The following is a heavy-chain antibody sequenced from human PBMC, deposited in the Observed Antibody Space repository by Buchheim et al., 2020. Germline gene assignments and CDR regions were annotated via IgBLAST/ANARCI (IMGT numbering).Heavy chain of an antibody. D-gene: IGHD3-3*01. CDR2: IKNDGST. J-gene: IGHJ6*02. V-gene: IGHV3-74*01. CDR1: GSGFSGTG. Sequence: EVQLVESGGGSVQPGGSLRLSCAASGSGFSGTGMHWVRQAPGKGLVWVSFIKNDGSTDYAASVKGRFTISRDNDKNTVELQMNSLRAEDTAVYYCARDRYYTIDVWGQGST. CDR3: ARDRYYTIDV.